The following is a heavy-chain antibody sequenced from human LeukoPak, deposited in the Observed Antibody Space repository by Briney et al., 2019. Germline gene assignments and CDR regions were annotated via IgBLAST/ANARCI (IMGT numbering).Heavy chain of an antibody. CDR2: IYHSGST. CDR3: ATTTRFLELLPNWFDP. J-gene: IGHJ5*02. CDR1: GYSISSGYY. D-gene: IGHD3-3*01. V-gene: IGHV4-38-2*01. Sequence: PSETLSLTCAVSGYSISSGYYWGWIRPPPGKGLEWIGRIYHSGSTYYNPSLKSRVTISVDTSKNQFSLKLSSVTAADTAVYYCATTTRFLELLPNWFDPWGQGTLVTVSS.